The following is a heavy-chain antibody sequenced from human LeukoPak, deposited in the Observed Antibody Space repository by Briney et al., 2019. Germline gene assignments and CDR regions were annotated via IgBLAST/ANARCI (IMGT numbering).Heavy chain of an antibody. Sequence: GGSLRLSCAASGLTFSSYAMSWARQAPGKGLEWVSGISSGGVGTYYADSVKGRFTVSRDNSKNTLYLQMNSLRAEDTAVYYCAKDRRTTLYGEFDYWGQGALVTVSS. CDR3: AKDRRTTLYGEFDY. V-gene: IGHV3-23*01. D-gene: IGHD3-3*01. CDR1: GLTFSSYA. J-gene: IGHJ4*02. CDR2: ISSGGVGT.